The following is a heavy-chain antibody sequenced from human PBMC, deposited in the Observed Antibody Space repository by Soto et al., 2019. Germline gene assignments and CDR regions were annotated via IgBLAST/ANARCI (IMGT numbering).Heavy chain of an antibody. V-gene: IGHV3-30*04. D-gene: IGHD3-10*01. CDR3: TSMLMIRGSRFGAEV. Sequence: QAQLVESGGGVVQPGRSVRLYCAASGFIFSNYAMNWVRQAPGKGLEWVAVISYNGTNGYYAGSVKGRFTISRDNSNNTLYLEMSGLSPEDTAVYYCTSMLMIRGSRFGAEVWGQGTTVTVSS. CDR1: GFIFSNYA. CDR2: ISYNGTNG. J-gene: IGHJ6*02.